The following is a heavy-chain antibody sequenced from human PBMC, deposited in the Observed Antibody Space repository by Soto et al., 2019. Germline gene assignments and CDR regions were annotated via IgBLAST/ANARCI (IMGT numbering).Heavy chain of an antibody. CDR2: ISYDGSNK. CDR1: GFTFSSYA. J-gene: IGHJ4*02. V-gene: IGHV3-30-3*01. CDR3: ARDWDMIAPFDY. Sequence: QVQLVESGGGVVQPGRSLRLSCAASGFTFSSYAMHWVRQAPGKGLEWVAVISYDGSNKYYADSVKGRFTICRDNSKNTLYLQMNSLRAEDTAVYYCARDWDMIAPFDYWGQGTLVTVSS. D-gene: IGHD2-21*01.